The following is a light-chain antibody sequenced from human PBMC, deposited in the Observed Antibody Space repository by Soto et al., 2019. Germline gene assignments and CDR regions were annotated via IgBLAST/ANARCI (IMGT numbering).Light chain of an antibody. CDR1: SSNIGAGYD. CDR3: QSYDSSLSGWV. V-gene: IGLV1-40*01. Sequence: QSVLPQPPSVSGAPGQRVTTSCTGSSSNIGAGYDVHWYQQLPETAPKLLIYGNNNRPSGVPDRFSGSKSGTSASLAITGLQSEDEADYYCQSYDSSLSGWVFGGGTKVTVL. J-gene: IGLJ3*02. CDR2: GNN.